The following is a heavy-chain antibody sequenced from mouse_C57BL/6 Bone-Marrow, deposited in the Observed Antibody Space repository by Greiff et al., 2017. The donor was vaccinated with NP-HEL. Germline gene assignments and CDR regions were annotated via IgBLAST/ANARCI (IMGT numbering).Heavy chain of an antibody. CDR1: GYTFTSYG. D-gene: IGHD1-1*01. J-gene: IGHJ1*03. Sequence: VQLQQSGAELARPGASVKLSCKASGYTFTSYGISWVKQRTGQGLEWIGEIYPRSGNTYYNEKFKGKATLTEDKSSSTAYMELRSLTSEDSAVYFCAIGSSYYFDVWGTGTTVTVSS. V-gene: IGHV1-81*01. CDR2: IYPRSGNT. CDR3: AIGSSYYFDV.